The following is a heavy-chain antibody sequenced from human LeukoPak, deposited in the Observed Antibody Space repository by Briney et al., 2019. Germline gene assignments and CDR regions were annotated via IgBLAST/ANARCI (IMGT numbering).Heavy chain of an antibody. V-gene: IGHV3-15*07. J-gene: IGHJ6*02. CDR2: IKSKTDGGTT. CDR1: GFTFSNAW. D-gene: IGHD2-2*01. CDR3: TTDLAIVVVPAAIGATAYYGMDV. Sequence: GGSLRLSCAASGFTFSNAWMNWVRQAPGKGLEWVGRIKSKTDGGTTDYAAPVKGRFTISRDDSKNTLYLQMNSLKTEDTAVYYCTTDLAIVVVPAAIGATAYYGMDVWGQGTTVTVSS.